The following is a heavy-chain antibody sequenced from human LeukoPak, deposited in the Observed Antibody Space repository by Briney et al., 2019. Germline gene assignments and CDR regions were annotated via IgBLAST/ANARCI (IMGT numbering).Heavy chain of an antibody. CDR2: ISYDGSNK. J-gene: IGHJ3*02. Sequence: GGSLRLSCAASGFTFSSYGMHWVRQAPGKGLEWVAVISYDGSNKYYADSVKGRFTIFRDNSKNTLYLQMNSLRAEDTAVYYCAKEGYADAFDIWGQGTMVTVSS. CDR3: AKEGYADAFDI. V-gene: IGHV3-30*18. D-gene: IGHD1-1*01. CDR1: GFTFSSYG.